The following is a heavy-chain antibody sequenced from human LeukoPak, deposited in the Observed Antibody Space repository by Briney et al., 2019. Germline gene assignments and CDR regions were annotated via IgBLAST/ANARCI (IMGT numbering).Heavy chain of an antibody. CDR3: ARTYSSRRVDY. CDR2: VSAYNGNT. Sequence: ASVKVSCKASDYTFTSYGISWVRQAPGQGLEWMGWVSAYNGNTNYAQNLQGRVTMTTDTSTSTAYMELRSLRSDDTAVYYCARTYSSRRVDYWGQGTLVTVSS. CDR1: DYTFTSYG. J-gene: IGHJ4*02. D-gene: IGHD6-19*01. V-gene: IGHV1-18*01.